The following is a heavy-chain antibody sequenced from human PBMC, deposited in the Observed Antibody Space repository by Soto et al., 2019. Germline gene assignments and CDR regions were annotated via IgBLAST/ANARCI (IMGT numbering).Heavy chain of an antibody. CDR3: AGRWDIVLVPAAMNAFDI. Sequence: GASVKVSCKVSGYTLTELSMHWVRQAPGKGLEWMGGFDPEDGETIYAQKFQGRVTMTEDTSTDTAYMELSSLRSEDTAVYYCAGRWDIVLVPAAMNAFDIWGQGTMVTVSS. V-gene: IGHV1-24*01. D-gene: IGHD2-2*01. CDR2: FDPEDGET. CDR1: GYTLTELS. J-gene: IGHJ3*02.